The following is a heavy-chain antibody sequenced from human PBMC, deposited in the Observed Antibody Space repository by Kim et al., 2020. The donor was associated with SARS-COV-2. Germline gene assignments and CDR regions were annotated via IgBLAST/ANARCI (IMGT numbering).Heavy chain of an antibody. V-gene: IGHV4-34*01. CDR3: ARESSPPPLAYSNPHPLYNWLDP. CDR2: INHSGST. Sequence: SETLSLTCAVYGGSFSGYYWSWIRQPPGKGLEWIGEINHSGSTNYNPSLKSRVTISVDTSKNQFSLKLSSVTAADTAVYYCARESSPPPLAYSNPHPLYNWLDPWGQGTPVTVSS. D-gene: IGHD6-13*01. CDR1: GGSFSGYY. J-gene: IGHJ5*02.